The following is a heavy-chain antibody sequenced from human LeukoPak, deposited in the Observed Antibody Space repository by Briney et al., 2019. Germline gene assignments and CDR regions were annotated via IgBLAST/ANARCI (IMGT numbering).Heavy chain of an antibody. CDR2: ISSSGTNT. CDR3: AKDGHYDSSGFTLQY. V-gene: IGHV3-23*01. D-gene: IGHD3-22*01. Sequence: PGGSLRLSCAASGFTFSNYAITWVRQAPGKGLEWVSTISSSGTNTYYADCVKGRFTISRDNSKNTLYLQMNSLRAEDTAVYYCAKDGHYDSSGFTLQYWGQGTLVTVSS. J-gene: IGHJ1*01. CDR1: GFTFSNYA.